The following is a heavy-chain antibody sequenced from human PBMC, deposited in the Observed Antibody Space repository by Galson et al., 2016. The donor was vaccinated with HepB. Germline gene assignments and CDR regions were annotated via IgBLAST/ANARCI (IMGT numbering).Heavy chain of an antibody. D-gene: IGHD6-19*01. CDR2: IKQDGSEK. V-gene: IGHV3-7*03. J-gene: IGHJ2*01. CDR3: ARALSSRGWTYWYSDL. Sequence: SLRLSCAASRFTFINSWMSWVRQAPGKGLEWVANIKQDGSEKYYVDSVKGRFTISRDNAKNSLFLQMNGLRAEDTAVYYCARALSSRGWTYWYSDLWGRGTLVTVSS. CDR1: RFTFINSW.